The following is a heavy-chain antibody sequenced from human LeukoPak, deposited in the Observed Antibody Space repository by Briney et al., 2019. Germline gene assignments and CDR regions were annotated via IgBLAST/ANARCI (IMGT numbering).Heavy chain of an antibody. CDR1: GGSISSGGYS. V-gene: IGHV4-30-2*01. CDR2: IYHSGST. CDR3: ARDSGTFDY. D-gene: IGHD3-10*01. Sequence: SETLSLTCAVSGGSISSGGYSWSWIRQPPGKGLEWIGYIYHSGSTYYNPSLKSRVTISVDRSKNQFSLKLSSVTAADTAVHYCARDSGTFDYWGQGTLVTVSS. J-gene: IGHJ4*02.